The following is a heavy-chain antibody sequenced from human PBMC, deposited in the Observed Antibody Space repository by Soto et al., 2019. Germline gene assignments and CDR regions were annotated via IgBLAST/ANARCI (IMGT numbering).Heavy chain of an antibody. CDR3: ARDQVPAALLRWFHP. V-gene: IGHV4-59*01. CDR2: IYYSGST. CDR1: GGSISSYY. D-gene: IGHD2-2*01. J-gene: IGHJ5*02. Sequence: SDNLSLTCTVSGGSISSYYWSWIRQPPGKGLEWIGYIYYSGSTNYNPSLKSRVTISVDTSKNQFSLKLSSVTAADTAVYYCARDQVPAALLRWFHPWGQGTLVTVS.